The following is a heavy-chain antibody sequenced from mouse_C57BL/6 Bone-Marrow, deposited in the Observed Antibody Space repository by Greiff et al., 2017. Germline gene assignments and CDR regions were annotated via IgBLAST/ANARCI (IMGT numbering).Heavy chain of an antibody. Sequence: QVQLQQSGAELARPGASVKLSCKASGYTFTSYGISWVKQRTGPGLEWIGEIYPRSGNTYYNEKFKGKATLTADKSSSTAYMELRSLTSEDSAVYFCARGYHRAWFAYWGQGTLVTVSA. D-gene: IGHD3-1*01. CDR2: IYPRSGNT. CDR1: GYTFTSYG. J-gene: IGHJ3*01. V-gene: IGHV1-81*01. CDR3: ARGYHRAWFAY.